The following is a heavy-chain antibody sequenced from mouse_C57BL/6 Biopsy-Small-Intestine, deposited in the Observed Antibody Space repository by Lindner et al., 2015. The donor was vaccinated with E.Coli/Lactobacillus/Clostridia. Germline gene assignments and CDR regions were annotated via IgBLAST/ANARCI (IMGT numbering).Heavy chain of an antibody. CDR3: AREGYYGNID. CDR1: GFNIKDYY. CDR2: IDPEDGET. J-gene: IGHJ2*01. Sequence: VQLQESGAELVKPGASVKLSCTASGFNIKDYYMHWVKQSTEQGLEWIGRIDPEDGETKYGPKFQGKATITADTSSNTAYLQVSSLTSEDTAVYYCAREGYYGNIDWGQGTTLTVSS. V-gene: IGHV14-2*01. D-gene: IGHD2-1*01.